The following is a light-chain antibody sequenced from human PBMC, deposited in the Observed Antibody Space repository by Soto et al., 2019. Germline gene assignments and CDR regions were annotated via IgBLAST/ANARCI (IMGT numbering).Light chain of an antibody. CDR2: AAS. V-gene: IGKV3-20*01. CDR1: QSVANNY. J-gene: IGKJ3*01. Sequence: VLTQSPGTLSLSPGERATLSCRASQSVANNYLAWYQQRPGQAPRLLIYAASSRAAGIPDRFSGSGSGTDFTLTISRLEPEDFGVFFCHHYGRSPIFTFGPGTTVDMK. CDR3: HHYGRSPIFT.